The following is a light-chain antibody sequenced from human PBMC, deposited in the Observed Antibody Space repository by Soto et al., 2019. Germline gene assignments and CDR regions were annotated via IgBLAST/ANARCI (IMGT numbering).Light chain of an antibody. CDR1: SSNIGARYE. J-gene: IGLJ1*01. V-gene: IGLV1-40*01. CDR3: QSYDSSLSGYV. CDR2: GNS. Sequence: QSVLTQPPSVSGAPGQRVTDSCTGSSSNIGARYEVHWYQQLPGTAPKLLIYGNSNRPSGVPDRFSGSKSGTSASLAITGLQAEDEADYYCQSYDSSLSGYVFGTGTKLTVL.